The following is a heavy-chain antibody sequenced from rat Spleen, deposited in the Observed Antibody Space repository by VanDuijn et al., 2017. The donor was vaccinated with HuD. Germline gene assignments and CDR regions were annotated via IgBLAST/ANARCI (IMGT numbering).Heavy chain of an antibody. CDR1: GFSLTDYS. Sequence: QVQLKESGPGLVQPSQTLSLTCTVSGFSLTDYSVHWVRQPPGKGLEWKGRIQSGGSTDYNSALKSRLSISRDTPKSQVFLKMNSLQTEDTAIYFCTREVFAYWGQGTLVTVSS. J-gene: IGHJ3*01. CDR3: TREVFAY. CDR2: IQSGGST. V-gene: IGHV2-19*01.